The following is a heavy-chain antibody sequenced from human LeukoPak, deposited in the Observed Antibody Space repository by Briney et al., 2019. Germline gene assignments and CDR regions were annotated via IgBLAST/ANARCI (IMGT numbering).Heavy chain of an antibody. Sequence: GASVKVSCKASGYTFTSYDINWVRQASGQGLEWMGWMNPNSGNSGYAQKFQGRVTMTRNTSISTAYMELSSLRSEDTAVYYCARAVEGIVLMVYAELDLDYGMDVWGQGTTVTVSS. CDR2: MNPNSGNS. CDR3: ARAVEGIVLMVYAELDLDYGMDV. V-gene: IGHV1-8*01. D-gene: IGHD2-8*01. J-gene: IGHJ6*02. CDR1: GYTFTSYD.